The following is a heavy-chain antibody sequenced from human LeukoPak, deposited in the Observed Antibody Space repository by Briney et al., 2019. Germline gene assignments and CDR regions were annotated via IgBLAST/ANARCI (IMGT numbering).Heavy chain of an antibody. CDR3: TRVGYIDEGIDY. Sequence: GGSLRLSCAVSGFTFSSYWMTWVRQAPGKGLEWVANIKQDGSKKSYVDSVKGRFTISRDNAKNSLYLQMNSLRAEDTAIYYCTRVGYIDEGIDYWGQGTLVTVSS. CDR1: GFTFSSYW. V-gene: IGHV3-7*04. CDR2: IKQDGSKK. J-gene: IGHJ4*02. D-gene: IGHD5-24*01.